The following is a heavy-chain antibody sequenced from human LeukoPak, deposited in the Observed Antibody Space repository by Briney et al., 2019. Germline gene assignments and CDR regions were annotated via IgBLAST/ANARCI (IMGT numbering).Heavy chain of an antibody. CDR1: GFTFTSYW. D-gene: IGHD5-18*01. CDR3: ASQPAVVDLDC. CDR2: INPDGTKK. V-gene: IGHV3-7*01. J-gene: IGHJ4*02. Sequence: GGSLRLSCAASGFTFTSYWMTWVRQAPGKGLEWVANINPDGTKKTYVDSVKGRFTISRDNAENSLHLQTNSLRVEDTAVYYCASQPAVVDLDCWGQGTLVTVSS.